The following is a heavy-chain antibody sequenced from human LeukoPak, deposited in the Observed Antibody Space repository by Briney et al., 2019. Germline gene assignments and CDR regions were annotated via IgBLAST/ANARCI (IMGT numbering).Heavy chain of an antibody. Sequence: PGGSLRLSCAASGFTFSSYGMHWVRQAPGKGLEWVAVISYDGSNKYYADSVKGRFTISRDNSKNTLYLQMNSLRAEDTAVYYCAKKEAMIRGVPYYYDFWGQGTLVTVSS. J-gene: IGHJ4*02. V-gene: IGHV3-30*18. CDR2: ISYDGSNK. CDR3: AKKEAMIRGVPYYYDF. CDR1: GFTFSSYG. D-gene: IGHD3-10*01.